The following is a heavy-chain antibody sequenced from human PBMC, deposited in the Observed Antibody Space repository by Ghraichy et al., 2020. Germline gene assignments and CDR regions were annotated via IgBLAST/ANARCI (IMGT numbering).Heavy chain of an antibody. V-gene: IGHV5-10-1*01. CDR3: ASRLASPGTFDY. Sequence: GESLNISCKGSGYSFTSYWISWVRQMPGKGLEWMGRIDPSDSYTNYSPSFQGHVTISADKSISTAYLQWSSLKASDTAMYYCASRLASPGTFDYWGQGTLVTVSS. D-gene: IGHD6-25*01. CDR2: IDPSDSYT. J-gene: IGHJ4*02. CDR1: GYSFTSYW.